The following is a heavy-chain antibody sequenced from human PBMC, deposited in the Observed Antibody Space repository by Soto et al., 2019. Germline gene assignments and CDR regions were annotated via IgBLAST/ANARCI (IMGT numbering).Heavy chain of an antibody. CDR3: ARGGVSTRTFDY. V-gene: IGHV5-51*01. J-gene: IGHJ4*02. D-gene: IGHD3-3*01. CDR1: GYNFAGYW. CDR2: IHPSDSDT. Sequence: PGESLKISCKGSGYNFAGYWIAWVRQMPGKGLELMGIIHPSDSDTRCRPSFQGQVTISADKSISSAYLQWSSLRASDTAMYYCARGGVSTRTFDYWGQGTPVTVSS.